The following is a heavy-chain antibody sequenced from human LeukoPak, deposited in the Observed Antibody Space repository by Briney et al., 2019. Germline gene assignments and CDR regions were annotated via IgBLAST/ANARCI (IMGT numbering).Heavy chain of an antibody. CDR2: ITSGSGDI. J-gene: IGHJ4*02. Sequence: GGSLRLSCAASGFTFSSYTMNWVRQTPGKGLEWVSSITSGSGDIYYTDSVKGRFTISRDNAKNSLYLQMGSLRAEDTAVYFCARQRMDYSSFFPRYFDSWGLGTLVTVS. D-gene: IGHD4-11*01. CDR1: GFTFSSYT. V-gene: IGHV3-21*01. CDR3: ARQRMDYSSFFPRYFDS.